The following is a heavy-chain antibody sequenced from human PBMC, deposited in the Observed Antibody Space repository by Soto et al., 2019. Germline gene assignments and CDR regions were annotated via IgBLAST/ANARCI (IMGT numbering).Heavy chain of an antibody. V-gene: IGHV3-30*18. CDR1: GFTFSRYG. J-gene: IGHJ4*02. D-gene: IGHD6-25*01. CDR2: ISYDGGDK. Sequence: QMQLVESGGGVVQPGRSLRLSCAASGFTFSRYGMHWVRQAPGKGLEWVAVISYDGGDKHYADSVKGRFTISRDNSKNTLYLQMNSLRAEDRAVYYCVKDADQGAASHYFHHWGQGTLVTVSS. CDR3: VKDADQGAASHYFHH.